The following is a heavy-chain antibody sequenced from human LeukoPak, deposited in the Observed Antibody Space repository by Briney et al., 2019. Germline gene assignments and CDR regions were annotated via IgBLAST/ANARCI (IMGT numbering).Heavy chain of an antibody. Sequence: SQTLSLTCTVSGGSISSGGYYWSWIRQHPGKGLEWIGYIYYSGSTYYNPSLKSRVTISVDTSKNQFSLKLSSVTAADTAVYYCARGIPWFEGAPDFDYWGQGTLVTVSS. J-gene: IGHJ4*02. CDR1: GGSISSGGYY. V-gene: IGHV4-31*03. D-gene: IGHD3-10*01. CDR3: ARGIPWFEGAPDFDY. CDR2: IYYSGST.